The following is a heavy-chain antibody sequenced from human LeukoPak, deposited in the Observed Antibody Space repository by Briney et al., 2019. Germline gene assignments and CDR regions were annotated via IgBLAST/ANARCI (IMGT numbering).Heavy chain of an antibody. J-gene: IGHJ4*02. V-gene: IGHV4-34*01. Sequence: SETLSLTCAVYGGSFSGYYWSWIRQPPGKGLEWIGEINHSGSTNYNPSLKGRVTISVDTSKNQFSLKLSSVTAADTAVYYCANNLGATTPSGYWGQGTLVTVSS. D-gene: IGHD1-26*01. CDR3: ANNLGATTPSGY. CDR1: GGSFSGYY. CDR2: INHSGST.